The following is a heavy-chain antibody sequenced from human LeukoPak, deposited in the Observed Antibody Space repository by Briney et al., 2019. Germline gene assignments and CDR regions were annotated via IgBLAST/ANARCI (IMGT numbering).Heavy chain of an antibody. J-gene: IGHJ4*02. Sequence: GGSLRLSCSASGFTFGGYAMHWVRQAPGKGLEWVSLISGDGSKAYYADSVKGRFTISRDNTKNSLYLQMNSLRTEDTAFYYCAKQSCSGGRWYCLDFWGQGNLVTVSS. D-gene: IGHD2-15*01. CDR1: GFTFGGYA. CDR3: AKQSCSGGRWYCLDF. CDR2: ISGDGSKA. V-gene: IGHV3-43*02.